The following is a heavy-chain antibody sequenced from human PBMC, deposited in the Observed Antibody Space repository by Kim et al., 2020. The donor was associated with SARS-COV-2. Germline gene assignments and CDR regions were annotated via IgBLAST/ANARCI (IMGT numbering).Heavy chain of an antibody. J-gene: IGHJ4*02. Sequence: YAGAVKGRVTISRDETKNTADMQINSLKTEDTAVYYCTPRGGPMANSTGNWGQGTLVTVSS. D-gene: IGHD2-2*01. V-gene: IGHV3-73*01. CDR3: TPRGGPMANSTGN.